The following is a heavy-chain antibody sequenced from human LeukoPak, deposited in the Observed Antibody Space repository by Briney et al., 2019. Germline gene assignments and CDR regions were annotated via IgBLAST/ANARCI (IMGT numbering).Heavy chain of an antibody. D-gene: IGHD2-2*01. J-gene: IGHJ5*02. CDR3: ARVTGEDIVVVPAAVRFDP. CDR1: GGSFSGYY. V-gene: IGHV4-34*01. CDR2: INHSGST. Sequence: PSETLSLTCAVYGGSFSGYYWSWIRQPPGKGLEWIGEINHSGSTNYNPSLTSRVTISLDTSKNQFSLKLSSVTAVDAAVYYCARVTGEDIVVVPAAVRFDPWGQGTLVTVSS.